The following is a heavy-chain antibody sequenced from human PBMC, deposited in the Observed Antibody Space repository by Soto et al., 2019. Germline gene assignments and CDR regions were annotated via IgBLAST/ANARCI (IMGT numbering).Heavy chain of an antibody. D-gene: IGHD3-10*01. CDR1: GFTFSSYG. CDR2: ISYDGSNK. Sequence: QVQLVESGGGVVQPGRSLRLSCAASGFTFSSYGMHWVRQAPGKGLEWVAVISYDGSNKYDADSVKGRFTISRDNSKNTLYLQMNSLRAEDTAVYYCAKPVTMAYFDYWGQGTLVTVSS. CDR3: AKPVTMAYFDY. J-gene: IGHJ4*02. V-gene: IGHV3-30*18.